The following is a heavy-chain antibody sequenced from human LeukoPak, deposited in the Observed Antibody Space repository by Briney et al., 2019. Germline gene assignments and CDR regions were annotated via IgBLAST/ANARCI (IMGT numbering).Heavy chain of an antibody. CDR3: ARDHSSSSFYYYYMDV. J-gene: IGHJ6*03. Sequence: SSETLSLTCTVSGGSISSGSYYWSWIRQPGGKGLEWIGRIYTSGSTNYNPSLKSRVTISVDTSKNQFSLKLSSVAAADTAVYYCARDHSSSSFYYYYMDVWGKGTKVTVSS. D-gene: IGHD6-6*01. CDR1: GGSISSGSYY. CDR2: IYTSGST. V-gene: IGHV4-61*02.